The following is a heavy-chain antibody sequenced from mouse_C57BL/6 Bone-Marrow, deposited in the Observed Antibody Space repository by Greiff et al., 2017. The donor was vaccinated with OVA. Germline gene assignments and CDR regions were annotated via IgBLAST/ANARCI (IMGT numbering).Heavy chain of an antibody. CDR1: GYTFTTYP. V-gene: IGHV1-47*01. Sequence: QVQLQQSGAELVKPGASVKMSCKASGYTFTTYPIEWMKQNHGKSLEWIGNFHPYNDDTKYNEKFKGKATLTVEKASITVYLELSRLTSDDSAVYYCARGVYYYGSSSFAYWGQGPLVTVSA. J-gene: IGHJ3*01. CDR3: ARGVYYYGSSSFAY. D-gene: IGHD1-1*01. CDR2: FHPYNDDT.